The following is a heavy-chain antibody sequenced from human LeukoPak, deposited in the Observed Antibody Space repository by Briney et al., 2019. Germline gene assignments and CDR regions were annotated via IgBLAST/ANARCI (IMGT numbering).Heavy chain of an antibody. CDR1: GFTFSSYW. CDR3: ARDHDTYYDFWSGYYGFDY. CDR2: ISSSSSYI. Sequence: GGSLRLSCAASGFTFSSYWMSWVRQAPGKGLEWVSSISSSSSYIYYADSVKGRFTISRDNAKNSLYLQMNSLRAEDTAVYYCARDHDTYYDFWSGYYGFDYWGQGTLVTVSS. D-gene: IGHD3-3*01. J-gene: IGHJ4*02. V-gene: IGHV3-21*01.